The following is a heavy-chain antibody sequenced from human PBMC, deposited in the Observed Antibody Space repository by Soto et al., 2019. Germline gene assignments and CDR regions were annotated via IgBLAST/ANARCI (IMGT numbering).Heavy chain of an antibody. Sequence: EVQVVESGGGLVQPGGSLRLSCAASGFSFSSYWMTWVRQAPGKGLEWVATITQDGSAEYYVDSVKGRFTISRDNSKNSRYLQMNTLRAEDRAVYYCARVAAAGRGTDYWGQGTPVTVSS. CDR2: ITQDGSAE. J-gene: IGHJ4*02. V-gene: IGHV3-7*04. CDR1: GFSFSSYW. D-gene: IGHD6-13*01. CDR3: ARVAAAGRGTDY.